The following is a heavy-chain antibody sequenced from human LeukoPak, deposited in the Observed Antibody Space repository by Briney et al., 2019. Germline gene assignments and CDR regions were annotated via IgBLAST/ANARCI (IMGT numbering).Heavy chain of an antibody. J-gene: IGHJ5*02. Sequence: SETLSLTCTVSGGSISSSSYYWGWIRQPPGKGLEWIGSIYYSGSTNYNPSLKSRVTISVDTSKNQFSLKLSSVTAADTAVYYCARARAPAIAAAEFDPWGQGTLVTVSS. CDR2: IYYSGST. CDR3: ARARAPAIAAAEFDP. CDR1: GGSISSSSYY. D-gene: IGHD6-13*01. V-gene: IGHV4-39*07.